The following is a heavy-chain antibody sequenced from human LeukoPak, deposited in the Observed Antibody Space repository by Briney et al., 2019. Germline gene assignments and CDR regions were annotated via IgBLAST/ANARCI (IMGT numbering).Heavy chain of an antibody. Sequence: GGSLRLSCAASGFTFDDYGMSWVRQAPGKGLEWVSGINWNGISTGYPDSVKGRFTISRDNAKNSLYLQMNSLRAEDTALYYCARVNSGSYYYYYMDVWGKGTTVTVSS. J-gene: IGHJ6*03. CDR1: GFTFDDYG. D-gene: IGHD3-10*01. CDR3: ARVNSGSYYYYYMDV. V-gene: IGHV3-20*04. CDR2: INWNGIST.